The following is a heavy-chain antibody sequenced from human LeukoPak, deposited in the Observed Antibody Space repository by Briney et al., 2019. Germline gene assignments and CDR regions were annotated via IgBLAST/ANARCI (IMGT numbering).Heavy chain of an antibody. CDR2: ISSSSSYI. CDR3: AKEKEYIYGYYYFDN. D-gene: IGHD5-18*01. Sequence: PGGSLRLSCAASGFTFSSYSMNWVRQAPGKGLEWVSSISSSSSYIYYADSVKGRFTISRDNAKNSLYLQMNSLRTEDTAFYYCAKEKEYIYGYYYFDNWGQGALVTVSS. CDR1: GFTFSSYS. J-gene: IGHJ4*02. V-gene: IGHV3-21*04.